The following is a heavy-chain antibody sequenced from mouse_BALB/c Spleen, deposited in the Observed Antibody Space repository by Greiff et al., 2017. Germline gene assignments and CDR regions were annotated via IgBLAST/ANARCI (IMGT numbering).Heavy chain of an antibody. V-gene: IGHV5-6*01. D-gene: IGHD1-1*01. CDR3: ARHGYYGSKDYFDY. Sequence: EVQVVESGGDLVKPGGSLKLSCAASGFTFSSYGMSWVRQTPDKRLEWVATISSGGSYTYYPDSVKGRFTISRDNAKNTLYLQMSSLKSEDTAMYYCARHGYYGSKDYFDYWGQGTTLTVSS. J-gene: IGHJ2*01. CDR2: ISSGGSYT. CDR1: GFTFSSYG.